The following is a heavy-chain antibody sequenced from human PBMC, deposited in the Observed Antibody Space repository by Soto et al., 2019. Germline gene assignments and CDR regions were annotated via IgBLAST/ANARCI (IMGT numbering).Heavy chain of an antibody. V-gene: IGHV3-53*01. J-gene: IGHJ2*01. CDR3: ARERVYIGSTLGFYFDL. CDR2: IYSGGST. D-gene: IGHD2-15*01. CDR1: GFTVSSNY. Sequence: GSLRLSCAASGFTVSSNYMSWVRQSPGKGLEWVSVIYSGGSTYYADSVKGRSTISRDNSKNTLYLQMNSLRAEDTAVYYCARERVYIGSTLGFYFDLWGRGTLFAFSS.